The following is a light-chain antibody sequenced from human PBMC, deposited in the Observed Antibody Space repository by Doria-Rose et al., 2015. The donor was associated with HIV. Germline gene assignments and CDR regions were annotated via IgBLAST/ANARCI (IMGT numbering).Light chain of an antibody. V-gene: IGKV3-20*01. CDR2: DGS. J-gene: IGKJ1*01. CDR1: QSFSSTY. Sequence: QSPGTLSLSPGERATLSCRASQSFSSTYLAWYQQKPGQAPSLLIYDGSARATGIPGRFSASGSGTDFTLTINRLEPEDFALYYCHQYGTSWTFGQGTKVEI. CDR3: HQYGTSWT.